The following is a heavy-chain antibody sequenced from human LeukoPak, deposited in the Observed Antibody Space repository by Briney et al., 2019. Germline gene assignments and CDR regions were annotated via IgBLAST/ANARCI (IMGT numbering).Heavy chain of an antibody. D-gene: IGHD2/OR15-2a*01. CDR3: ARALYAADAFDI. CDR2: INPNSGGT. Sequence: SSVKVSCKASGGTFSSYAISWVRQAPGQGLEWMGWINPNSGGTNYAQKFQGWVTMTRDTSISTAYMELSRLRSDDTAVYYCARALYAADAFDIWGQGTMVTVSS. J-gene: IGHJ3*02. V-gene: IGHV1-2*04. CDR1: GGTFSSYA.